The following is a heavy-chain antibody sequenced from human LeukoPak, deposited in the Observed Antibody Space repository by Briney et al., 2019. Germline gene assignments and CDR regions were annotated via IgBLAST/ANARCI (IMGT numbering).Heavy chain of an antibody. CDR2: ISGSGGST. V-gene: IGHV3-23*01. CDR3: AKENLYGSGSYPPLYYFDY. D-gene: IGHD3-10*01. Sequence: GGSLRLSCAASGFTFSNYAMSWVRQAPGKGLEWVSTISGSGGSTYYADSVKGQFTISRDNANNALFLQMNSLRAEDTAVYYCAKENLYGSGSYPPLYYFDYWGQGTLVTVSS. CDR1: GFTFSNYA. J-gene: IGHJ4*02.